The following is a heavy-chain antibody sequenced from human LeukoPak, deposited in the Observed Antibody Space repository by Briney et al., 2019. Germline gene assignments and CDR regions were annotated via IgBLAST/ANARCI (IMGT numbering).Heavy chain of an antibody. D-gene: IGHD3-9*01. Sequence: PSETLSLTCAVYGGSFSGYYWSWIRQPPGKGLEWIGEINHSGSTNYNPSLKSRVTISVDTSKNQFSLKLSSVTAADTAVYYCARLDYDILTGYTYWGQGTLVTVSS. V-gene: IGHV4-34*01. CDR2: INHSGST. J-gene: IGHJ4*02. CDR3: ARLDYDILTGYTY. CDR1: GGSFSGYY.